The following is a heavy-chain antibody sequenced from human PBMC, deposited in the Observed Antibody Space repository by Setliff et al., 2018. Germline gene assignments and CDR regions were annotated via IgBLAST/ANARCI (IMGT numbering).Heavy chain of an antibody. J-gene: IGHJ6*02. CDR3: ARAPGSGYYSRVPYGMDV. Sequence: SETLSLTCTVSGYSISSGYYWGWIRQPPGKGLEWIGEINHSGSTNYNPSLKSRVTISVDTSKNQFSLKLSSVTAADTALYYCARAPGSGYYSRVPYGMDVWGQGTTVTVSS. CDR1: GYSISSGYY. V-gene: IGHV4-38-2*02. CDR2: INHSGST. D-gene: IGHD3-22*01.